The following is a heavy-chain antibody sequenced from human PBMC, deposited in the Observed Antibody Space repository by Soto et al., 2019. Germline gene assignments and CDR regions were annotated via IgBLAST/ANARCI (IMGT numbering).Heavy chain of an antibody. CDR2: IIPIFGTA. D-gene: IGHD2-15*01. V-gene: IGHV1-69*01. Sequence: QVQLVQSGAEVKKPGSSVKVSCKASGGTFSSYAISWVRQAPGQGLEWMGGIIPIFGTANYAQKFQGRVTITADESTSTASMELSSLRSEDTAVYYCARDSCSGGSCYEEGAFDIWGQGTMVTVSS. J-gene: IGHJ3*02. CDR3: ARDSCSGGSCYEEGAFDI. CDR1: GGTFSSYA.